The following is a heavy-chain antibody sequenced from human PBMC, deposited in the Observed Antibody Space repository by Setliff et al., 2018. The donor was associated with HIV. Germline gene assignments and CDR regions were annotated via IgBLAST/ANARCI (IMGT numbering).Heavy chain of an antibody. J-gene: IGHJ4*02. CDR2: IYYSGST. V-gene: IGHV4-59*01. Sequence: SETLSLTCTVSGGSISSYYWSWIRQPPGKGLEWIGYIYYSGSTNYNPSLKSRVTISVDTSKNQFSLKLSSVTAADTAVFYCARVIYSYYDSTGYSCYFDYWGPGTLVTVSS. CDR1: GGSISSYY. D-gene: IGHD3-22*01. CDR3: ARVIYSYYDSTGYSCYFDY.